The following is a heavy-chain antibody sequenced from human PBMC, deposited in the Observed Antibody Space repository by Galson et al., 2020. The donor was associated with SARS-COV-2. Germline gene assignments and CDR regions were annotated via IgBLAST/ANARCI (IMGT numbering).Heavy chain of an antibody. CDR2: ISWNSGSI. Sequence: GGSLRLYCAASGFTFDDYAMHWVRQAPGKGLEWVSGISWNSGSIGYADSVKGRFTISRDNAKNSLYLQMNSLRAEDTALYYCAKERGYYYGMDVWGQGTTVTVSS. CDR1: GFTFDDYA. V-gene: IGHV3-9*01. CDR3: AKERGYYYGMDV. J-gene: IGHJ6*02.